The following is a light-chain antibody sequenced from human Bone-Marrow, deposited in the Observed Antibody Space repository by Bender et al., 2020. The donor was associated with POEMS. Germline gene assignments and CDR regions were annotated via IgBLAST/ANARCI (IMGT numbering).Light chain of an antibody. J-gene: IGLJ1*01. Sequence: QSALTQPASVSGSPGQSITISCTGTNSDVGYYKYVSWYQQHPGKAPKLMIYDVNNRPSGVSNRFSGSKSGNTASLTISGLQAEDEADYYCSSYAGSSSLYVFGTVTKVTVL. CDR3: SSYAGSSSLYV. CDR2: DVN. V-gene: IGLV2-14*01. CDR1: NSDVGYYKY.